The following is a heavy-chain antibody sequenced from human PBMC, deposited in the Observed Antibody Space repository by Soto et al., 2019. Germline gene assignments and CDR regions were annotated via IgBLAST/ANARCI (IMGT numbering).Heavy chain of an antibody. J-gene: IGHJ6*04. V-gene: IGHV3-66*01. CDR2: IYSGGST. CDR1: GITVNNNY. Sequence: EVQLVESGGDLVQPGGSLRLSCAASGITVNNNYMSWVRQAPGTGLEWVSVIYSGGSTGYADSVKGRFTISRDNPKNTVYLQMNGLRAEDTAVYYCARDVGVWGRGTTVTVSS. CDR3: ARDVGV.